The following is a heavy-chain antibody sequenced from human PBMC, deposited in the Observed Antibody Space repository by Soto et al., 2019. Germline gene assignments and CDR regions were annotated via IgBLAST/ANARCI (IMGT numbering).Heavy chain of an antibody. V-gene: IGHV4-31*03. CDR2: IYYSGST. CDR1: GGSISSGVYY. J-gene: IGHJ5*02. Sequence: QVQLQESGPGLVKPSQTLSLTCTVSGGSISSGVYYWSWIRQHPGKGLEWIGDIYYSGSTYYNPSLKSRVTLSVATSKNQFSLRLSSVTAADTAVYYCARALTGYSVSNWFDPWGQGTLVTVSS. D-gene: IGHD2-15*01. CDR3: ARALTGYSVSNWFDP.